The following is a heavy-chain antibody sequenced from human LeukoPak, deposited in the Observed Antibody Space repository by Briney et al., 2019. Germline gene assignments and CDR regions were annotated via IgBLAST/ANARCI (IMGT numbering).Heavy chain of an antibody. V-gene: IGHV3-48*03. D-gene: IGHD3-22*01. CDR2: ISSSGSTI. CDR3: AKAVATYYYDSSGYYYFDY. CDR1: GFTFSSYE. J-gene: IGHJ4*02. Sequence: PGGSLRLSCAASGFTFSSYEMNWVRQAPGKGLEWVSYISSSGSTIYYADSVKGRFTISRDNSKNTLYLQMNSLRAEDTAVYYCAKAVATYYYDSSGYYYFDYWGQGTLVTVSS.